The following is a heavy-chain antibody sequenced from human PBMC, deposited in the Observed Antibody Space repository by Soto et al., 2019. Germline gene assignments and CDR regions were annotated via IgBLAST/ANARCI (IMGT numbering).Heavy chain of an antibody. CDR3: ANTYYDYVWGSYRPNWFDP. CDR2: ISGSGGST. D-gene: IGHD3-16*02. Sequence: GGSLRLSCAASGFTFSSYAMSWVRQAPGKGLEWVSAISGSGGSTYYADSVKGRFTISRDNSKNTLYLQMNSLRAEETAVYYCANTYYDYVWGSYRPNWFDPWGQGTLVTVSS. CDR1: GFTFSSYA. V-gene: IGHV3-23*01. J-gene: IGHJ5*02.